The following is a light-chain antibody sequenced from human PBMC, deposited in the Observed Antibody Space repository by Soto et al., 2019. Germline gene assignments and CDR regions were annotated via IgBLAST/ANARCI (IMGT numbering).Light chain of an antibody. CDR3: QQRSNWTPGYT. CDR1: QSFSSH. CDR2: DTF. J-gene: IGKJ2*01. Sequence: EIVLTQSPATLSLSPGERATLSCRASQSFSSHLAWYQQKPGQAPRLLIYDTFNRATGIPARFNGSGSGTDFTLTISSLEPQDFAVYFCQQRSNWTPGYTFGQGTKLEIK. V-gene: IGKV3-11*01.